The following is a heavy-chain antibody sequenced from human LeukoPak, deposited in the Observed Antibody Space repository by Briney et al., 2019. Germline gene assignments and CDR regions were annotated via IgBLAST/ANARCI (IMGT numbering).Heavy chain of an antibody. D-gene: IGHD2-2*01. CDR3: ARVKEGAPVAAAIPYFFDR. Sequence: SVKVSCKASGGSSTNYAVSWLRQAPGHGLEWMGAIVPMFTTSDYAQKLRDRVTITADESTSTVYMDLRRLTYEDTAIYYCARVKEGAPVAAAIPYFFDRWGQGTLVTVSS. CDR2: IVPMFTTS. CDR1: GGSSTNYA. J-gene: IGHJ4*02. V-gene: IGHV1-69*13.